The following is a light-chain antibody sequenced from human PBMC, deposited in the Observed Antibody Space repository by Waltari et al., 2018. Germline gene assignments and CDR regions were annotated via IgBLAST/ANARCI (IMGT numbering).Light chain of an antibody. J-gene: IGKJ4*01. V-gene: IGKV4-1*01. CDR3: QQYYSTPPLT. CDR2: WAS. CDR1: QSVLYSSNNKNY. Sequence: DIVMTQSPDSLAVSLGARATINCKSRQSVLYSSNNKNYLAWYQQKPGQPPKLLIYWASTRESGVPDRFSGSGSGTDLTLTISSLQAEDVAVYYCQQYYSTPPLTFGGGTKVEIK.